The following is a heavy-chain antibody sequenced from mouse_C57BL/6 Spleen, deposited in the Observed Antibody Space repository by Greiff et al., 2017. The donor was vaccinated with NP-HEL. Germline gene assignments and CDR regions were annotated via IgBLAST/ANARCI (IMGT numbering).Heavy chain of an antibody. CDR3: ARHGAYGNLPYYAMDY. D-gene: IGHD2-10*02. V-gene: IGHV5-2*01. J-gene: IGHJ4*01. CDR2: INSDGGST. Sequence: DVMLVESGGGLVQPGESLKLSCESNEYEFPSHDMSWVRKTPEKRLELVAAINSDGGSTYYPDTMERRFIISRDNTKKTLYLQMSSLRSEDTALYYCARHGAYGNLPYYAMDYWGQGTSVTVSS. CDR1: EYEFPSHD.